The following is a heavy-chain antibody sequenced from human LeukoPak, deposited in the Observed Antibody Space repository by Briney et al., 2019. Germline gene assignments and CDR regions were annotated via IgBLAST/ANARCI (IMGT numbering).Heavy chain of an antibody. V-gene: IGHV3-49*04. D-gene: IGHD1-1*01. CDR2: IRSKAYGGTT. J-gene: IGHJ6*03. CDR1: GFTFGDYA. CDR3: TQDQRGRYYYYYYYMDV. Sequence: GGSLRLSCTASGFTFGDYAMSWVRQAPGKGLEWVGFIRSKAYGGTTEYAASVKGRFTISRDDSKSIAYLQMNSLKTEDTAVYYCTQDQRGRYYYYYYYMDVWGKGTTVTVSS.